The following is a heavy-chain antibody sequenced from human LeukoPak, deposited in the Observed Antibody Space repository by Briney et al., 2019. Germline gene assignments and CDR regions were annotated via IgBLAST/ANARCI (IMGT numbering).Heavy chain of an antibody. CDR1: GFTFSSYD. CDR3: ARERLRGSAFDI. J-gene: IGHJ3*02. V-gene: IGHV3-13*01. Sequence: GGSLRLSCAASGFTFSSYDMHWVRQATGKGLEWVSAIGTAGDTYYPGSVKGRFTISRENAKNSLYLQMNSLRAGDTAVYYCARERLRGSAFDIWGQGTMVTVSS. D-gene: IGHD4-17*01. CDR2: IGTAGDT.